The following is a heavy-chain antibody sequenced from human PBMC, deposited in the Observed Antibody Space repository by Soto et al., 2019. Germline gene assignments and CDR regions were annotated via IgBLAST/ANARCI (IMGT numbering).Heavy chain of an antibody. CDR2: INAGNGNT. CDR3: AKASGREYYFDY. J-gene: IGHJ4*02. CDR1: GYTFTSYA. V-gene: IGHV1-3*01. D-gene: IGHD3-10*01. Sequence: QVPLVQSGAEVKKPGASVKVSCKASGYTFTSYAMHWVRQAPGQRLEWMGWINAGNGNTKYSQKFQGRVTITRDTSASTAYMELSSLRSEDTAVYYCAKASGREYYFDYWGQGTLVTVSS.